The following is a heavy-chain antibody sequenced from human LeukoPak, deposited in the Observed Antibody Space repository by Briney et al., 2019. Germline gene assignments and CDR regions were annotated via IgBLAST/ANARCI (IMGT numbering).Heavy chain of an antibody. J-gene: IGHJ3*02. CDR1: GFTFSSYA. D-gene: IGHD3-10*01. Sequence: GGSLRLSCAASGFTFSSYAMHWVRQAPGKGLEWVAVISYDGSNKYYADSVKGRFTISRDNSKNTLYLQMNSLRAEDTAVYYCARDPITMVRGVIEGAFDIWGQGTMVTVSS. CDR2: ISYDGSNK. CDR3: ARDPITMVRGVIEGAFDI. V-gene: IGHV3-30-3*01.